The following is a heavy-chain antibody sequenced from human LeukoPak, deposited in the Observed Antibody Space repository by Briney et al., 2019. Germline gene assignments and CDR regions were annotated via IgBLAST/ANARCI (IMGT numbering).Heavy chain of an antibody. V-gene: IGHV4-34*01. D-gene: IGHD4-23*01. Sequence: SETLSLTCAVYGGSFSGYYWSWIRQPPGKGLEWIGEINHSGSTNYNPSLKSRVTISVDTSKNQFSLKLSSVTAADTAVYFCAAGYGGFDFWGQGTLVTVSS. CDR2: INHSGST. CDR1: GGSFSGYY. CDR3: AAGYGGFDF. J-gene: IGHJ4*02.